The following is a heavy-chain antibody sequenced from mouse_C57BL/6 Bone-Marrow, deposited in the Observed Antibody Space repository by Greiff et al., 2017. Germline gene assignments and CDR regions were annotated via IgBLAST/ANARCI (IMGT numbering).Heavy chain of an antibody. CDR3: NNYGSSWVGAMDY. V-gene: IGHV1-5*01. J-gene: IGHJ4*01. Sequence: EVQLLQSGTVLARPGASVKMSCKTSGYTFTSYWMHWVKQRPGQGLEWIGAIYPGSSDTNYNQKVKGKAKLTAVTSASTAYMELSSLTNEDSAVYYCNNYGSSWVGAMDYWGQGTSVTVSS. CDR2: IYPGSSDT. D-gene: IGHD1-1*01. CDR1: GYTFTSYW.